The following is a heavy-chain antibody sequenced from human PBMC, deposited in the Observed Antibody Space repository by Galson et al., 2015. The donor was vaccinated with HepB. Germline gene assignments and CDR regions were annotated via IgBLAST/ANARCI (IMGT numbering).Heavy chain of an antibody. CDR1: GFIFSGYY. V-gene: IGHV3-30*18. CDR3: AKLGYCTITSCHPEPFDY. J-gene: IGHJ4*02. CDR2: ISYDGSYK. D-gene: IGHD2-2*01. Sequence: SLRLSCAASGFIFSGYYMHWVRQAPGKGLEWVALISYDGSYKYYADSVKGRFTISRDNSKNTLYLQMNSLRAEDTAVYYCAKLGYCTITSCHPEPFDYWGQGTLVTVSS.